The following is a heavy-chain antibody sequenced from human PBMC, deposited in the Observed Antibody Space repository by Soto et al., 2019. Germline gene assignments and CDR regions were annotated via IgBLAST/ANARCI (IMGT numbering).Heavy chain of an antibody. CDR3: ARLPQAAQLDY. CDR2: ISYSGST. Sequence: SETLSLTCTVSGDSISSSSNYWGWIRQPPGKGLEYIGSISYSGSTTYNPSLKSRVTISIDTSNSQFSLKLTSLTATDTAVYYCARLPQAAQLDYWGQGTLVTVSS. V-gene: IGHV4-39*01. CDR1: GDSISSSSNY. J-gene: IGHJ4*02. D-gene: IGHD2-15*01.